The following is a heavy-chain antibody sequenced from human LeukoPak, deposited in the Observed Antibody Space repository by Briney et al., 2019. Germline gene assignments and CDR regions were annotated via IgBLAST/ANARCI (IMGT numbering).Heavy chain of an antibody. CDR3: ALPSGSYRYYYYYMDV. V-gene: IGHV1-69*13. D-gene: IGHD1-26*01. Sequence: ASVKVSCKASGGTFSSYAISWVRQAPGQGLEWMGGIIPIFGTANYAQKFQGRVTITADESTSTAYMELSSLRSEDTAVYYCALPSGSYRYYYYYMDVWGKGTTVTISS. CDR1: GGTFSSYA. CDR2: IIPIFGTA. J-gene: IGHJ6*03.